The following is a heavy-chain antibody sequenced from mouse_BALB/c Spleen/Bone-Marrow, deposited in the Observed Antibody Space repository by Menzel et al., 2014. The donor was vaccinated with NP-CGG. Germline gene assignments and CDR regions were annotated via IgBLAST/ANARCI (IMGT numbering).Heavy chain of an antibody. CDR2: IYPYSGGT. V-gene: IGHV1S29*02. Sequence: VQLQQSGPELVKPGASVKISCEASEYTFTDYNMHWVKQSHGKSLEWIGYIYPYSGGTGYNQKFKSKATLTVDDSSFTAYMELRSLTTEDSAVYYCARSGIPYAMDYWGQGTSVAVSS. J-gene: IGHJ4*01. D-gene: IGHD5-2*01. CDR1: EYTFTDYN. CDR3: ARSGIPYAMDY.